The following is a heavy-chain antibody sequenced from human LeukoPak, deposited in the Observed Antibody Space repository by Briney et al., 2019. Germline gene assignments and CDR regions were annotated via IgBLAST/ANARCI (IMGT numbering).Heavy chain of an antibody. CDR3: TTDGGGYVLEDY. D-gene: IGHD5-12*01. V-gene: IGHV3-15*01. J-gene: IGHJ4*02. Sequence: GGSLRLSCAASGFTFSSYAMSWVRQAPGKGLEWVGRIKSKTDGGTTDYAAPVKGRFTISRDDSKNTLYLQMNSLKTEDTAVYYCTTDGGGYVLEDYWGQGTLVTVSS. CDR2: IKSKTDGGTT. CDR1: GFTFSSYA.